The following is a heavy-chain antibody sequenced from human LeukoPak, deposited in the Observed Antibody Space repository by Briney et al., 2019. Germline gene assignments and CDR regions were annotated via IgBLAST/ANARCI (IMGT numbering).Heavy chain of an antibody. CDR3: AKLHSDYYDFWSGYRGFDY. CDR1: GFTFRTYS. V-gene: IGHV3-21*04. J-gene: IGHJ4*02. Sequence: GGSLRLSCAASGFTFRTYSINWVRQAPGRGLEWVSSISSTSGYIYYADSVKGRFTISRDNTKNSLYLQMNSLRAEDTAVYYCAKLHSDYYDFWSGYRGFDYWGQGTLVTVSS. CDR2: ISSTSGYI. D-gene: IGHD3-3*01.